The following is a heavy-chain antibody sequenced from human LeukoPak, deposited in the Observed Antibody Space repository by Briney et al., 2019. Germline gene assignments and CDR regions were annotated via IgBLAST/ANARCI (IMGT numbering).Heavy chain of an antibody. Sequence: GGSLRLSCAASGFTFSSYSMNWVRQAPGKGLEWVSYISSSSSTIYYADSVKGRFTISRDNAKNSLYLQMNSLRAEDTAVYYCAATTIFRVDSILNAFDIWGQGTMVTVSS. J-gene: IGHJ3*02. V-gene: IGHV3-48*04. CDR1: GFTFSSYS. CDR2: ISSSSSTI. CDR3: AATTIFRVDSILNAFDI. D-gene: IGHD3-3*01.